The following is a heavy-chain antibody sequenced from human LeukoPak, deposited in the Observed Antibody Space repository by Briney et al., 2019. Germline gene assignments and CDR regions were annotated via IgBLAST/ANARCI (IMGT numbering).Heavy chain of an antibody. J-gene: IGHJ4*02. V-gene: IGHV4-59*12. CDR1: GGSISNYY. D-gene: IGHD3-3*01. Sequence: PSETLSLTCTVSGGSISNYYWSWIRQPPGKELEWIGYIYYIGSTNYNPSLKSRVTISVDTSKSQFSLKLSSVTAADTAMYYCASQRITDFGVVIPRGFDSWGQGTLVPVSS. CDR3: ASQRITDFGVVIPRGFDS. CDR2: IYYIGST.